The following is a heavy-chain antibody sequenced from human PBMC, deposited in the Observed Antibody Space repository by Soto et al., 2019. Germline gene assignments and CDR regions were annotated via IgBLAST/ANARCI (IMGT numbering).Heavy chain of an antibody. Sequence: SETLSLTCTVSAGSISSYHWSWVRQPPGKGLEWIGHVYYSGSTNYNPSLKSRGTISIDTSKDQFSLKLTSVTAADTAVYYCARARDGFWSGHHYMDVWGKGTTVTVSS. V-gene: IGHV4-59*12. CDR1: AGSISSYH. CDR3: ARARDGFWSGHHYMDV. CDR2: VYYSGST. D-gene: IGHD3-3*01. J-gene: IGHJ6*03.